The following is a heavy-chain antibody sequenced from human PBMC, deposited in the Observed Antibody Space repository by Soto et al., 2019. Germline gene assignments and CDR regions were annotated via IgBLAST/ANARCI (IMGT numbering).Heavy chain of an antibody. CDR3: AKDVRGLWFGEIDY. Sequence: EVELLQSGGGLVQPGGSLSLSCADSGFTFSIYAMLWVRQAPGKGLQWVSAVSGGRAYYAGSVKGRFTIPRDNSQSTLYLQMNRLRAEDTAIYYCAKDVRGLWFGEIDYWGQGALVTVSS. D-gene: IGHD3-10*01. CDR2: VSGGRA. CDR1: GFTFSIYA. J-gene: IGHJ4*02. V-gene: IGHV3-23*01.